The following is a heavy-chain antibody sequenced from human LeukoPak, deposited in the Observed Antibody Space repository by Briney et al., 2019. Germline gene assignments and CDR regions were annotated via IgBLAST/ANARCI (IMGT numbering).Heavy chain of an antibody. Sequence: PGGSLRLSCAASGFTFSNAWMSWVRQAPGKGLEWVGRIKSKTDGGTTDYAAPVKGRFTISRDDSKNTLYLQMNSLKTEDTAVYYCTISSGWYGKSYYYYYMDVWGKGTTVTVSS. CDR3: TISSGWYGKSYYYYYMDV. CDR2: IKSKTDGGTT. V-gene: IGHV3-15*01. D-gene: IGHD6-19*01. CDR1: GFTFSNAW. J-gene: IGHJ6*03.